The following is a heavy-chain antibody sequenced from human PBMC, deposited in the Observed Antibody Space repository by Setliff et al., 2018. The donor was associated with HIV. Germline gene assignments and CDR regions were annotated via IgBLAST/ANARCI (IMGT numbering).Heavy chain of an antibody. CDR1: GYTFTNSA. Sequence: GASVKVSCKASGYTFTNSAMHWARQAPGQRREWMGWITADHGNPKYSQKFQGRVTITRDTSASTVYMELSSLKSEDTAVYYCARPRAQYYYGMDVWGQGTTVTVSS. V-gene: IGHV1-3*01. CDR2: ITADHGNP. J-gene: IGHJ6*02. CDR3: ARPRAQYYYGMDV.